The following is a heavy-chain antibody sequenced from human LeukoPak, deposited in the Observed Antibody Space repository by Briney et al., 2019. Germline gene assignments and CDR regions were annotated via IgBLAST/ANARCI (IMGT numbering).Heavy chain of an antibody. J-gene: IGHJ4*02. V-gene: IGHV4-4*02. Sequence: PSETLSLTCAVSGGSISSSNWWSWVRQPPGKGLEWIGEIYHSGSTNYNPSLQSRVTISVDTSKNQFSLKLSSVTAADTAVYYCARVYDFWSGYHGYFDYWGQGTLVTVSS. CDR2: IYHSGST. CDR1: GGSISSSNW. D-gene: IGHD3-3*01. CDR3: ARVYDFWSGYHGYFDY.